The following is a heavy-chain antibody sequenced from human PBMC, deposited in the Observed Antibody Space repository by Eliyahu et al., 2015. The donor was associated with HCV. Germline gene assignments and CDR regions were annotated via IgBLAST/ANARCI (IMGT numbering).Heavy chain of an antibody. CDR3: ARVGTWWLSPGFEV. CDR2: IYSGGST. J-gene: IGHJ4*02. CDR1: GFTVSSNY. V-gene: IGHV3-66*01. D-gene: IGHD2-15*01. Sequence: EVQLVESGGGLVQPGGSLRLSCAASGFTVSSNYMSWVRQAPGKGLEWVSVIYSGGSTYYADSVKGRFTISRDNSKNTLYLQMNSLRAEDTAVYYCARVGTWWLSPGFEVWGQGTLVTVSS.